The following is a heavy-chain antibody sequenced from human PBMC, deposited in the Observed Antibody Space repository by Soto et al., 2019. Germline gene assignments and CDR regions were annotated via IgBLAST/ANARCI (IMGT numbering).Heavy chain of an antibody. CDR3: ARDRTETWETQEAGGMEV. D-gene: IGHD1-26*01. V-gene: IGHV4-4*02. Sequence: SETLSLTCSVSVFSISSINWWSCVRQPPGKWLECIGEIYHSGSTNYNPSLKSRVTISVYKSKNQFSLKLSSVTAADTAVYYCARDRTETWETQEAGGMEVWGPWTTVTVSS. J-gene: IGHJ6*01. CDR1: VFSISSINW. CDR2: IYHSGST.